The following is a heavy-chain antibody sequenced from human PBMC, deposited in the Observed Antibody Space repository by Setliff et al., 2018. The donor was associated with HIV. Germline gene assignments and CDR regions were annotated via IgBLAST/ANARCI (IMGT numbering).Heavy chain of an antibody. Sequence: SETLSLTCAVYGGSFSGYYWSWIRQPPGKGLEWIGEINHRGSTNYNPSLKSRVTISVDTSKNQFSVRLSSVTAADTAVYYCARGYEGSSPGGAFDIWGLGTMVNVS. J-gene: IGHJ3*02. CDR2: INHRGST. CDR3: ARGYEGSSPGGAFDI. D-gene: IGHD6-6*01. CDR1: GGSFSGYY. V-gene: IGHV4-34*01.